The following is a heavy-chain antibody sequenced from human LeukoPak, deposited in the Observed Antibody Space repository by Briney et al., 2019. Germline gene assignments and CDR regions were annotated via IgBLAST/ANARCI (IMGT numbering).Heavy chain of an antibody. V-gene: IGHV1-8*01. CDR1: GYTFTSYD. CDR3: ARVVTGTTWRGHEDS. J-gene: IGHJ5*02. CDR2: MNPNSGNT. D-gene: IGHD1-7*01. Sequence: ALVKVSCKASGYTFTSYDINWVRHATGQGLEWMGWMNPNSGNTGYAQKFQGRVTMTRNTSISTAYMELSSLRSEDTAVYYCARVVTGTTWRGHEDSWGQGTLVTVSS.